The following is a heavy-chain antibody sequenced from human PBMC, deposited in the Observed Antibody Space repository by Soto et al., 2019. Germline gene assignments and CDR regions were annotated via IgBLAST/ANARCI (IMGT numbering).Heavy chain of an antibody. V-gene: IGHV1-46*01. J-gene: IGHJ6*02. CDR1: GYTFTSYY. D-gene: IGHD2-2*01. CDR2: INPSGGST. Sequence: ASVKVSCKASGYTFTSYYMHWVRQAPGQGLERMGKINPSGGSTSYAQKFQGRVTMTRDTSTSTVYMELSSLRSEDTAVYYCARDREVTAAKKYYYYYGMDVWGQGTTVTVS. CDR3: ARDREVTAAKKYYYYYGMDV.